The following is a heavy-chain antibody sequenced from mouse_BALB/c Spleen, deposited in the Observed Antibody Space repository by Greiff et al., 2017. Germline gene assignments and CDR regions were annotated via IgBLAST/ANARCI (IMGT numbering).Heavy chain of an antibody. D-gene: IGHD2-1*01. J-gene: IGHJ4*01. CDR2: ISYDGSN. Sequence: ESGPGLVKPSQSLSLTCSVTGYSITSGYYWNWIRKFPGNKLEWMGYISYDGSNNYNPSLKNRISITRDTSKNQFFLKLNSVTTEDTATYYCAREVYGNYEDYYAMDYWGQGTSVTVSS. CDR3: AREVYGNYEDYYAMDY. V-gene: IGHV3-6*02. CDR1: GYSITSGYY.